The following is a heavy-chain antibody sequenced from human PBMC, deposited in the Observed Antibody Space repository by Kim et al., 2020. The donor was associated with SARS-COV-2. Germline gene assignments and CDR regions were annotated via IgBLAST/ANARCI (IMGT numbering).Heavy chain of an antibody. CDR3: ARAARTYYGSGSHSYYYYYYGMDV. V-gene: IGHV3-33*01. CDR2: IWYDGSNK. CDR1: GFTFSSYG. J-gene: IGHJ6*02. D-gene: IGHD3-10*01. Sequence: GGSLRLSCAASGFTFSSYGMHWVRQAPGKGLEWVAVIWYDGSNKYYADSVKGLFTISRDNSKNTLYLQMNSLRAEDTAVYYCARAARTYYGSGSHSYYYYYYGMDVWGQGTTVTVSS.